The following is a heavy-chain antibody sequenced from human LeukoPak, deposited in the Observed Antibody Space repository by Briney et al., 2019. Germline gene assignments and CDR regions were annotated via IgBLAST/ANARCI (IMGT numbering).Heavy chain of an antibody. V-gene: IGHV3-21*01. Sequence: GGSLRLSCAASGFTFSNYNMNWVRQAPGKGLEWVSSISTSSSYIYYADSVKGRFTISRDNAKNSLYLQMNSLRAEDTAVYYCARVIAYAYYYYMDVWGKGTTVTISS. D-gene: IGHD3-16*02. CDR1: GFTFSNYN. CDR2: ISTSSSYI. J-gene: IGHJ6*03. CDR3: ARVIAYAYYYYMDV.